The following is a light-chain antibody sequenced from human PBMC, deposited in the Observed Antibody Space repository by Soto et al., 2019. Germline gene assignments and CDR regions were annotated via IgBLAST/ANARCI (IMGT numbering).Light chain of an antibody. CDR3: SSYVTGNSLI. CDR1: SRDVGGHDY. Sequence: QLVLTQPPSASGSPGQSVTISCTGTSRDVGGHDYVSWYQQHPGKVPKLIIYELSKRPSGVPDRFSGSKSGNTASLTVSGLQAEDEADYYCSSYVTGNSLIFGGGTKLTVL. J-gene: IGLJ2*01. CDR2: ELS. V-gene: IGLV2-8*01.